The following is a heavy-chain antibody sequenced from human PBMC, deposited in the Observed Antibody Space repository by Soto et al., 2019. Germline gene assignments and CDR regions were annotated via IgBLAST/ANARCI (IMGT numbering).Heavy chain of an antibody. J-gene: IGHJ5*02. Sequence: QGPLVQSGTEVKKTGASVKVSCKASGYRFSSYGINWMRQAPGQRLEWVGWISAYNGDTNYAQNLQDRVTLTTDTSTSTAYMELRSLRSDDTAVYYCAREVYGRETWFEPWGQGTLVTVSS. CDR3: AREVYGRETWFEP. D-gene: IGHD2-8*01. V-gene: IGHV1-18*04. CDR2: ISAYNGDT. CDR1: GYRFSSYG.